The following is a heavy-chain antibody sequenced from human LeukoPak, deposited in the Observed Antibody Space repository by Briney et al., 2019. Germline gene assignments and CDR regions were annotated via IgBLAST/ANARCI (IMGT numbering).Heavy chain of an antibody. CDR1: GYSISSGYY. V-gene: IGHV4-38-2*02. D-gene: IGHD5-18*01. CDR2: IYHSGST. J-gene: IGHJ4*02. Sequence: SETLSLTCTVSGYSISSGYYWGWIRQPPGKGLEWIGSIYHSGSTYYNPSLKSRVTISVDTSKNQFSLKLSSVTASDTAVYYCARVGGYSYGLFDYWGQGTLVTVSS. CDR3: ARVGGYSYGLFDY.